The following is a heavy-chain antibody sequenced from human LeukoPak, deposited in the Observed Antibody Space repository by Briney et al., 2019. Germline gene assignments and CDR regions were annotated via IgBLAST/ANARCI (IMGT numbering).Heavy chain of an antibody. Sequence: PGGSLRLSCAASGFTFSKSWMSWDRQAPGQGLEWVAAIQDDGSVKDYVDSVKGRFTISRDNAKNSLYLQMNSLRAEDTAVYYCATYINWVAGDVWGQGTTVSVSS. CDR2: IQDDGSVK. J-gene: IGHJ6*02. D-gene: IGHD1-1*01. CDR3: ATYINWVAGDV. CDR1: GFTFSKSW. V-gene: IGHV3-7*01.